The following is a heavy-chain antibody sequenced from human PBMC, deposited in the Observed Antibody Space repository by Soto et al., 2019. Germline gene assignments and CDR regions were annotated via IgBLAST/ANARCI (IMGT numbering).Heavy chain of an antibody. J-gene: IGHJ4*02. Sequence: QVQLVESGGGVVQPGRSLRLSCAASGFTFSSYGMHWVRQAPGKGLEWVVVIWYDGSNKYYADSVKGRFTISRDNSKHTLDLQMTSLRAEDTAVYYCARDKGRGYSYGFDYWGQGTLVTVSS. V-gene: IGHV3-33*01. CDR1: GFTFSSYG. CDR2: IWYDGSNK. CDR3: ARDKGRGYSYGFDY. D-gene: IGHD5-18*01.